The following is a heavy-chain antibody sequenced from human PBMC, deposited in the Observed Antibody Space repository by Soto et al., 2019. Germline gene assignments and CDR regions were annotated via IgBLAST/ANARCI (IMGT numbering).Heavy chain of an antibody. CDR1: GGSLSDYK. D-gene: IGHD6-19*01. Sequence: QVQLQQWGAGLLKSSETLSLTCAVYGGSLSDYKWSWIRQPPGKGLEWIGEINHSRSTNYNPSLRSRVTISVDTSKNQFSLKVSSVTAADTAVYYCARTPRAVAGTAGMDVWGQGTTVTVSS. CDR3: ARTPRAVAGTAGMDV. J-gene: IGHJ6*02. V-gene: IGHV4-34*01. CDR2: INHSRST.